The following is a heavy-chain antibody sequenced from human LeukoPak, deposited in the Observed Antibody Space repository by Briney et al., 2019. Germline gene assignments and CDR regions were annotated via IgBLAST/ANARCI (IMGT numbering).Heavy chain of an antibody. D-gene: IGHD3-9*01. CDR3: ARHETGNPFDP. CDR2: VHPRNSET. CDR1: GYTFTSTSW. J-gene: IGHJ5*02. V-gene: IGHV5-51*01. Sequence: GESLKISCTASGYTFTSTSWITWVRQMPGKGLEWVGIVHPRNSETKYGPSLRGQVTISADRSMNTAYLQWSSLKASDTAIYFCARHETGNPFDPWGQGTLVTVSS.